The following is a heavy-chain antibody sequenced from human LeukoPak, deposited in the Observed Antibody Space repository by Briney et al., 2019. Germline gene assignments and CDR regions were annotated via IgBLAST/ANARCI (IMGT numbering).Heavy chain of an antibody. CDR3: AREGSDEFADI. D-gene: IGHD3-10*01. V-gene: IGHV3-13*01. J-gene: IGHJ3*02. Sequence: GGSLRLSCAASGFTFTNHDMHWVRKETGKGLEWVSAINPAGRTYYADSVRGRFIISRENAKNSFYLQLNSLRVEDTAIYYCAREGSDEFADIWGQGTFVTVSS. CDR2: INPAGRT. CDR1: GFTFTNHD.